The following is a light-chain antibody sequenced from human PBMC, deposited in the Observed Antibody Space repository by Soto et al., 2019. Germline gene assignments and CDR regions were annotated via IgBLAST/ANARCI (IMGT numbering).Light chain of an antibody. CDR2: EVN. CDR1: SSDVGGYNY. Sequence: QCALTQPPSAFGSPGQSVAISCTRTSSDVGGYNYVSWYQQHPGKAPKLMIYEVNKRPSGVPDRFSGSKSGNTASLTVSGLQAEDEADYYCSSYAGSSNVFGTGTKLTVL. CDR3: SSYAGSSNV. V-gene: IGLV2-8*01. J-gene: IGLJ1*01.